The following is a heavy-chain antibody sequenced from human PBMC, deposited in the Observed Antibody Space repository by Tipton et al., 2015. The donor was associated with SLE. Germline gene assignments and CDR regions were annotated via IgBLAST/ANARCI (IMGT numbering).Heavy chain of an antibody. CDR2: INHRGST. D-gene: IGHD2-2*01. CDR3: ASLGGYCSSTSCDAGYFYYGMDV. Sequence: TLSLTCTVSGGSISNSRYYWAWIRQPPGKGVEWIGEINHRGSTNYNPSLKSRVTISVDTSKNQFSLKLRSVTAADTAVYYCASLGGYCSSTSCDAGYFYYGMDVWGQGTTVTVSS. CDR1: GGSISNSRYY. V-gene: IGHV4-39*07. J-gene: IGHJ6*02.